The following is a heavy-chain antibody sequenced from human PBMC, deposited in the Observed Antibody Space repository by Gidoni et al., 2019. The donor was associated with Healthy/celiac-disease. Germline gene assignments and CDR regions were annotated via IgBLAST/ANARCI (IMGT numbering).Heavy chain of an antibody. D-gene: IGHD6-19*01. V-gene: IGHV2-5*01. Sequence: QITLKESGPTLVKPTQTLTLTCTFSGFSLSTSGVGVGWIRQPPGKALEWLALIYWNDDKRYSPSLKSRLTITKDTSKNQVVLTMTNMDPVDTATYYCAHSRPEIAVAGTRFDYWGQGTLVTVSS. CDR2: IYWNDDK. J-gene: IGHJ4*02. CDR1: GFSLSTSGVG. CDR3: AHSRPEIAVAGTRFDY.